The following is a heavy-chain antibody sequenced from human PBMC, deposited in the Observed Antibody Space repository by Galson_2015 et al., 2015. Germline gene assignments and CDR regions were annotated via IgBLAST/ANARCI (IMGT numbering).Heavy chain of an antibody. CDR2: IYPGDTVDT. Sequence: QSGAEVKKPGESLKISCKASGYMFTSYWVAWVRQMPGKGLEWMGIIYPGDTVDTRYSTSFQGHVTISADKSITTAYLQWSSLKASDTAMYYCARPFYTGAYSISYWGQGTLVTVSS. V-gene: IGHV5-51*01. D-gene: IGHD1-26*01. CDR3: ARPFYTGAYSISY. CDR1: GYMFTSYW. J-gene: IGHJ4*02.